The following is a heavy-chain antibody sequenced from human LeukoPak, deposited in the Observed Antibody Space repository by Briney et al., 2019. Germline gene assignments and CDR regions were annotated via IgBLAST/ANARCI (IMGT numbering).Heavy chain of an antibody. CDR2: INHSGST. J-gene: IGHJ6*02. D-gene: IGHD2-2*01. CDR1: GGSFSGYY. V-gene: IGHV4-34*01. Sequence: PSETLSLTCAVYGGSFSGYYWSCIRQPPGKGLEWIGEINHSGSTNYNPSLKSRVTISVDTSKNQFSLKLSSVTAADTAVYYCARGYRSSSSCPDVWGQGTTVTVSS. CDR3: ARGYRSSSSCPDV.